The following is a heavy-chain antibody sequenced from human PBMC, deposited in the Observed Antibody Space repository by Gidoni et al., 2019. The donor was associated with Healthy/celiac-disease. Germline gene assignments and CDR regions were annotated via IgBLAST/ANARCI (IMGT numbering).Heavy chain of an antibody. Sequence: QVQLVESGGGVVQPGRSLRLSCAASGFTFSSYAMHWVRQTPGKGLEWGEVISYDGSSTYYADPVKGRVTISRDNSKNTLYLQMNSLRAEDTAVYYCAREMATSLLYWGQGTLVTVSS. CDR2: ISYDGSST. V-gene: IGHV3-30-3*01. J-gene: IGHJ4*02. D-gene: IGHD5-12*01. CDR1: GFTFSSYA. CDR3: AREMATSLLY.